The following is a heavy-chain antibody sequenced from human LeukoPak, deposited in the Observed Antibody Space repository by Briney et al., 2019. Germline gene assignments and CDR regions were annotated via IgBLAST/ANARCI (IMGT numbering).Heavy chain of an antibody. D-gene: IGHD3-10*01. V-gene: IGHV3-33*01. CDR3: VRDVYGSGTVGWLDP. CDR2: IWNDGGKK. J-gene: IGHJ5*02. CDR1: GFTFRDYG. Sequence: KPGGSLRLSCAASGFTFRDYGMHWVRQAPGKGLEWVALIWNDGGKKYYADSVRGRLTISRDNSRNMLYLQMNSLRVEDTAVYYCVRDVYGSGTVGWLDPWGQGILVTVSS.